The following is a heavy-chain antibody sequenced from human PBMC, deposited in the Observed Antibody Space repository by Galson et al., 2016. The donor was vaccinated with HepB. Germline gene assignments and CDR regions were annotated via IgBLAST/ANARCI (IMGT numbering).Heavy chain of an antibody. V-gene: IGHV1-46*01. D-gene: IGHD3-16*02. CDR2: INPSGGRT. J-gene: IGHJ5*02. Sequence: SVKVSCKASGYTFTSSYMHWVRQAPGQGLEWMGIINPSGGRTRYAQEFKGRVTMTRDTSTSTAYMELSSLRSEDTAVYYCAADYHDTYFDPWGQGTLVTVSS. CDR3: AADYHDTYFDP. CDR1: GYTFTSSY.